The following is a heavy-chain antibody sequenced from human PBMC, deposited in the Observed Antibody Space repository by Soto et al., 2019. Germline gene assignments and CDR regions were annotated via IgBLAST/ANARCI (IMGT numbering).Heavy chain of an antibody. D-gene: IGHD3-22*01. V-gene: IGHV1-24*01. CDR3: APRRGVYCASSSYYCC. CDR1: GYTLTELS. J-gene: IGHJ4*02. CDR2: FDPADGET. Sequence: ASVKVSCKVSGYTLTELSMHWVRQAPGKGLEWMGGFDPADGETSYAQKFQGRVTMTEDTSTDTAYMELSSLRSEATAVYVPAPRRGVYCASSSYYCCWGRRTRV.